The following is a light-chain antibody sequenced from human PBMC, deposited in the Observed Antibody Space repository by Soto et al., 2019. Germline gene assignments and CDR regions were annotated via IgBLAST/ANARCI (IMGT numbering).Light chain of an antibody. CDR2: GAS. J-gene: IGKJ1*01. CDR1: QSVSST. CDR3: QQYNNWPRT. V-gene: IGKV3-15*01. Sequence: EIVFTQSPGTLSLSPGERATLSCRASQSVSSTLAWYQQKPGQAPRLLIYGASTRATGIPARFSGSGSGTEFTLTISSLQSEDFAVYYCQQYNNWPRTFGQGTKVDIK.